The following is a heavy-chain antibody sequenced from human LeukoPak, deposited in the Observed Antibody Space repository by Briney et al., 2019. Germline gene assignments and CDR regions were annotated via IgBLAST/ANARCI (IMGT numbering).Heavy chain of an antibody. CDR3: AREGPEQMATVDHKGYYFDY. CDR2: IYYSGST. V-gene: IGHV4-31*03. Sequence: SQTLSLTCTVSGGSISSGGYYWSWIRQHPGKGLEWIGYIYYSGSTYYNPSLKSRVTISVDTSKNQFSLKLSSVTAADTAVYYCAREGPEQMATVDHKGYYFDYWGQGTLVTVSS. CDR1: GGSISSGGYY. J-gene: IGHJ4*02. D-gene: IGHD5-24*01.